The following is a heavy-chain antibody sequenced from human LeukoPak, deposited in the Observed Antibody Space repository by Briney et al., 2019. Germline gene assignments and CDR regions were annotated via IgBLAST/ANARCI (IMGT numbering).Heavy chain of an antibody. CDR2: IYYSGST. CDR3: ARCSRFENYGMDV. CDR1: GGSISSGGYY. J-gene: IGHJ6*02. D-gene: IGHD3-10*01. Sequence: PSETLSLTCTVSGGSISSGGYYWSWIRQHPGKGLEWIGYIYYSGSTYYNPSLKSRVTISVDTSKNQFSLKLSSVTAADTAVYYCARCSRFENYGMDVWGQGTTVTVSS. V-gene: IGHV4-31*03.